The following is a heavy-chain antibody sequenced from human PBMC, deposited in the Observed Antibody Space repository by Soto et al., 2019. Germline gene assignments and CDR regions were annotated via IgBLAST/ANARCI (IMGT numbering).Heavy chain of an antibody. CDR1: GYSFTSYW. J-gene: IGHJ4*02. CDR2: IYPGDSDT. CDR3: ARHGGYSGYGYYFDY. D-gene: IGHD5-12*01. Sequence: PGESLKISCKGSGYSFTSYWIGWVRQMPGKGLEWMGIIYPGDSDTRYSPSFQGQVTISADKSISTAYLQWSSLKASDTAMYYCARHGGYSGYGYYFDYWGQGTLVTVSS. V-gene: IGHV5-51*01.